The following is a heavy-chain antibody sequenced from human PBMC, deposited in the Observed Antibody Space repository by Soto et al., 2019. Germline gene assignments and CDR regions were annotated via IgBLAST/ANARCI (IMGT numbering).Heavy chain of an antibody. CDR1: GGSFSGYY. Sequence: SETLSLTCAVYGGSFSGYYWSWIRQPPGKGLDLIGEINHSGSTNYNPSLKSRVTISVDTSKNQFSLKLSSVTAADTAVYYCARGRRERYCSGGSCYSTIIWGQGTLVTVSS. J-gene: IGHJ4*02. CDR3: ARGRRERYCSGGSCYSTII. CDR2: INHSGST. D-gene: IGHD2-15*01. V-gene: IGHV4-34*01.